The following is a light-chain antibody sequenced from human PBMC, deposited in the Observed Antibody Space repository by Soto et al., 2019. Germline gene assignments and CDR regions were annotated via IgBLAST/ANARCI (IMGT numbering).Light chain of an antibody. CDR1: QNLVHSYGFAX. CDR3: MQGTHWPIT. CDR2: KVS. Sequence: VLMTHSALSLPVTLGQPASISSRSNQNLVHSYGFAXVXWFQQXXGXSPXXXXYKVSNRDYGGPARFSGSGSATDFARKISRVEAEDVGVYYGMQGTHWPITFGQGTRLEI. V-gene: IGKV2-30*02. J-gene: IGKJ5*01.